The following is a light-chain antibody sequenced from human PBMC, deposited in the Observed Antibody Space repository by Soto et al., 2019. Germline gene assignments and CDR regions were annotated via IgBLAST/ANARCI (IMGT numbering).Light chain of an antibody. CDR2: SSN. J-gene: IGLJ2*01. V-gene: IGLV1-44*01. CDR3: AAWDGSLNGVV. Sequence: QSVLTQPPSASGTPGQRVTIPCSGSSSNIGSHTVNWYQQLPGTAPQLLVYSSNQRPSGVPDRFSGSKSGTSASLAISGRQSEDEADYYCAAWDGSLNGVVFGGGTKLTVL. CDR1: SSNIGSHT.